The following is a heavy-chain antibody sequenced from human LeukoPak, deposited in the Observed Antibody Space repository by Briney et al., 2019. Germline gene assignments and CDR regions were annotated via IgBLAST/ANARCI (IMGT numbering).Heavy chain of an antibody. CDR1: GGSFSGDY. V-gene: IGHV4-34*01. CDR3: ARARPRLGELSTSPDFDH. D-gene: IGHD3-16*02. Sequence: PSETLSLTCAVYGGSFSGDYWSWIRQPPGKGLEWIGEINHSGSTIYNPSLKSRVTISVDTSKNQFSLKLSSVTAADTAVYYCARARPRLGELSTSPDFDHWGQGPVDTVPS. CDR2: INHSGST. J-gene: IGHJ4*02.